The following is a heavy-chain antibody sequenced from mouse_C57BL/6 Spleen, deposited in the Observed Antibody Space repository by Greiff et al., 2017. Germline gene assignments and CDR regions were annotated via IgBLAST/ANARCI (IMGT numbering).Heavy chain of an antibody. CDR2: IYPGSGSI. J-gene: IGHJ4*01. CDR1: GYTFTSYW. Sequence: VQLQQPGAELVKPGASVKMSCKASGYTFTSYWITWVKQRPGQGLEWIGDIYPGSGSINYNEKFKSKATLTVDTSSSTAYMQLSSLTSEDSAVYYCAREIYYDYDEEGNYAMDYWGQGTSVTVSS. D-gene: IGHD2-4*01. CDR3: AREIYYDYDEEGNYAMDY. V-gene: IGHV1-55*01.